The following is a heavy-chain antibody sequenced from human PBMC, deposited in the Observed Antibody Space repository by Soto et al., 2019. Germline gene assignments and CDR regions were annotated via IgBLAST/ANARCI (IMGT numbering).Heavy chain of an antibody. V-gene: IGHV2-5*02. D-gene: IGHD3-16*01. CDR3: AHKGGGDRILDY. CDR1: GFSLSTNGVG. CDR2: IYWDGSN. J-gene: IGHJ4*02. Sequence: QITLKESGPTLVKPTQTLTLTCTFSGFSLSTNGVGVGWIRRPPGKALEWLAIIYWDGSNHYSPSLKSRLTITGDPSKNQVVLTMTNMDPVDTATYYCAHKGGGDRILDYWGQGTLVTVSS.